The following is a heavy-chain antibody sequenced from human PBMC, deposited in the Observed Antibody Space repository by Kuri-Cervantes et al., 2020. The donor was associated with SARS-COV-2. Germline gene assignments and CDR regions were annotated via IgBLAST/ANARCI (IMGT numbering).Heavy chain of an antibody. Sequence: ASVKVSCKASGYTFTSYDINWVRQATGQGLEWMGWMNPNSGNTGYAQKFQGRVTMTRNTSISTAYMELSSLRSEDTAVYYCAREGAVHIAVAGTGWFDPWGQGTLVTVSS. CDR3: AREGAVHIAVAGTGWFDP. D-gene: IGHD6-19*01. V-gene: IGHV1-8*01. J-gene: IGHJ5*02. CDR2: MNPNSGNT. CDR1: GYTFTSYD.